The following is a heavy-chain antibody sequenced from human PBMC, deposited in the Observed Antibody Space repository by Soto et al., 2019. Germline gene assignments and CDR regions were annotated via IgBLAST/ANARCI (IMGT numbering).Heavy chain of an antibody. CDR3: ARDSRLTLSGVVIVPSYFYQ. CDR2: MSPSTGDS. V-gene: IGHV1-8*01. Sequence: VQSGAEVKKPGASVKVSCEASGSSFSTHHISWLRQASGQGLEWMGWMSPSTGDSGFAHNFMGRVTMTRDTSTNTVYMELASLRSDDTAVYYCARDSRLTLSGVVIVPSYFYQWGQGTLVTVSS. J-gene: IGHJ4*02. CDR1: GSSFSTHH. D-gene: IGHD3-3*01.